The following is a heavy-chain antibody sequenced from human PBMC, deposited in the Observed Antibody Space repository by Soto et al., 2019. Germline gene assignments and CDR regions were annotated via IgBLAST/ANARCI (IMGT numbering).Heavy chain of an antibody. D-gene: IGHD6-19*01. Sequence: GGSLRLSCTVSGFTFSSYAMHWVRRAPGKGLEWVADISYDGSNKYYADSVKGRFTISRDNSENTLYLQMNSLRTEDTAIYYCARALAVAGSGPDYWGQGTLVTVSS. CDR1: GFTFSSYA. CDR3: ARALAVAGSGPDY. V-gene: IGHV3-30-3*01. J-gene: IGHJ4*02. CDR2: ISYDGSNK.